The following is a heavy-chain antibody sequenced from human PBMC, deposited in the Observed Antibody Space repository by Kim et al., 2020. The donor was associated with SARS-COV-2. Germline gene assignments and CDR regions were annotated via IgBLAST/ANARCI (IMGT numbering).Heavy chain of an antibody. CDR3: ATRKQLGSFDY. V-gene: IGHV3-11*03. J-gene: IGHJ4*02. D-gene: IGHD6-6*01. CDR1: GFTFSDYY. Sequence: GGSLRLSCAASGFTFSDYYMRWIRQAPGKGLEWVSYISSSSSYTNYADSVKGRFTISRDNAKNSLYLQMNSLRAEDTAVYYCATRKQLGSFDYWGQGTLVTVSS. CDR2: ISSSSSYT.